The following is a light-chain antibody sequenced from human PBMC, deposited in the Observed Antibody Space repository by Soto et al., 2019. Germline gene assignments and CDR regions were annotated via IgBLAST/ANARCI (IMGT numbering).Light chain of an antibody. J-gene: IGKJ5*01. Sequence: EIVLTQSPGTLSLSPGERVTLSCRASQSVSSSYLAWYQQKPGQAPRLLIYDASNRATGIPARFSGSGSGTDFTLTISSLEPEDFSVYYCQQRYNWPVTFGQGTRLEIK. V-gene: IGKV3D-20*02. CDR3: QQRYNWPVT. CDR1: QSVSSSY. CDR2: DAS.